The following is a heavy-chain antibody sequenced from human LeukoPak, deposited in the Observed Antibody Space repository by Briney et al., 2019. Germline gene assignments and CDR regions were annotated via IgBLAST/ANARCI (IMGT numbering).Heavy chain of an antibody. CDR2: INAGNGNT. V-gene: IGHV1-3*01. CDR1: GYTSTSYA. J-gene: IGHJ4*02. CDR3: ARAVWDSSGFYFDY. Sequence: ASVEVSCKASGYTSTSYAMHWVRQAPGQRLEWMGWINAGNGNTKYSQKFQGRVTITRDTSASTAYMELSSLRSEDTAVYYCARAVWDSSGFYFDYWGQGTLVTVSS. D-gene: IGHD6-19*01.